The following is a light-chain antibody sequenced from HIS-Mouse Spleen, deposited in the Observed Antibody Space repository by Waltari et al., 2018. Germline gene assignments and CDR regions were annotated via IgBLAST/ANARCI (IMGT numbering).Light chain of an antibody. Sequence: EIVMTQSPATLSVSPGERATLSCRASQSVSSNLAWYQRKPGQAPWLLIYGASTRATGIPARFSGSGSGTEFTLTISSMQSEDFAVYYCQQYNNWPPWTFGQGTKVEIK. CDR2: GAS. CDR1: QSVSSN. CDR3: QQYNNWPPWT. V-gene: IGKV3-15*01. J-gene: IGKJ1*01.